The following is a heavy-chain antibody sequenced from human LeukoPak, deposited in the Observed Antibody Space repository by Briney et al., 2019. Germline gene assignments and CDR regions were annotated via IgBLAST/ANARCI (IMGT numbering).Heavy chain of an antibody. D-gene: IGHD3-22*01. J-gene: IGHJ4*02. Sequence: SVKVSCKASAGTFSSYAISWVRQAPGQGLEWMGRIIPILGIANYAQKFQGRVTITADKSTSTAYMELSSLRSEDTAVYYCARDPTYYYDSSGYYVPYYFDYWGQGTLVTVSS. CDR1: AGTFSSYA. CDR2: IIPILGIA. CDR3: ARDPTYYYDSSGYYVPYYFDY. V-gene: IGHV1-69*04.